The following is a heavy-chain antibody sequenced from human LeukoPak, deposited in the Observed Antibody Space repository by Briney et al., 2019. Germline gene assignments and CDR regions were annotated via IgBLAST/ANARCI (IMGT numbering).Heavy chain of an antibody. J-gene: IGHJ3*02. CDR3: ARDRGYYVSGSYYDAFDI. CDR1: GGTFSSYA. V-gene: IGHV1-69*13. Sequence: SVKVSCKASGGTFSSYAISWVRRAPGQGLEWMGGIIPIFGTANYAQKFQGRVTITADESTSTAYMELSSLRSEDTAVYYCARDRGYYVSGSYYDAFDIWGQGTMVTVSS. D-gene: IGHD3-10*01. CDR2: IIPIFGTA.